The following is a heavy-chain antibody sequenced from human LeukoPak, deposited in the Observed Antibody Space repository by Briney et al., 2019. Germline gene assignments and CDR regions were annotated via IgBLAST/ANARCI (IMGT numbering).Heavy chain of an antibody. J-gene: IGHJ6*03. CDR2: ISWNSGTI. V-gene: IGHV3-9*01. Sequence: GGSLRLSCAASGFRFDGYAMHWVRQAPGKGLEWVSGISWNSGTIAYADSVKGRFTISRDDAKNSLYLQMNGLRAEDTALYYCAKDIAPAVFYYMDVWGKGTTVIVSS. CDR1: GFRFDGYA. CDR3: AKDIAPAVFYYMDV.